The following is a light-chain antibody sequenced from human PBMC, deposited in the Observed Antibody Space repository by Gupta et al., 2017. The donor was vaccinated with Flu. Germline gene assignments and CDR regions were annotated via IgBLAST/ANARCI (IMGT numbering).Light chain of an antibody. V-gene: IGLV2-8*01. CDR3: SSYAGSNIVV. CDR2: EVS. J-gene: IGLJ2*01. CDR1: SSDVGGYNY. Sequence: QSALTQPPSASGSPGQSVTISFTRTSSDVGGYNYVSWYQQHPGKAPKLMIYEVSKRPSGVPDRFSGSKSGNTASLTVSGLQAEDEADYYCSSYAGSNIVVFGGGTKLTVL.